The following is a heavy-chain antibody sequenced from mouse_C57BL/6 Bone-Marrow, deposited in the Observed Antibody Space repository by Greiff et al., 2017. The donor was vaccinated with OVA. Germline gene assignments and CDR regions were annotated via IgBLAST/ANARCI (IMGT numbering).Heavy chain of an antibody. D-gene: IGHD1-1*01. J-gene: IGHJ2*01. CDR1: GYTFTDYY. CDR2: INPYNGGT. V-gene: IGHV1-19*01. Sequence: VKPGASVKMSCKASGYTFTDYYMNWVKQSHGKSLEWIGVINPYNGGTSYNQKFKGKATLTVDKSSSTAYMELNSLTSEDSAVYYCAREGLLRSVDYWGQGTTLTVSS. CDR3: AREGLLRSVDY.